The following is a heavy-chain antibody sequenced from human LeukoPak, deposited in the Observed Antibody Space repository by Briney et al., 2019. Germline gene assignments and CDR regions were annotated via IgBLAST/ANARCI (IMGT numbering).Heavy chain of an antibody. CDR2: ISYDGSNK. CDR3: AKESPKYYFDY. CDR1: GFTFSSYG. V-gene: IGHV3-30*18. Sequence: GRSMRLSCAGSGFTFSSYGMHWVRQAPGKGLEWVAVISYDGSNKYYADSVKGRFTISRDNSKNTLYLQMNSLRAEDTAVYYCAKESPKYYFDYWGQGTLVTVSS. J-gene: IGHJ4*02.